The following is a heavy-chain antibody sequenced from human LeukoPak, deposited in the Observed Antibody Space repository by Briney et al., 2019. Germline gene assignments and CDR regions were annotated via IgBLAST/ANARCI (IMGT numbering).Heavy chain of an antibody. CDR3: ARATMVREFSAGY. Sequence: GASVTVSCKASGYTFTSYYMHWVRQAPGQGLEWMGIINPSGGSTSYAQKFQGRVTMTRDMSTSTVYMELSSLRSEDTAVYYCARATMVREFSAGYWGQGTLVTVSS. CDR2: INPSGGST. D-gene: IGHD3-10*01. J-gene: IGHJ4*02. V-gene: IGHV1-46*01. CDR1: GYTFTSYY.